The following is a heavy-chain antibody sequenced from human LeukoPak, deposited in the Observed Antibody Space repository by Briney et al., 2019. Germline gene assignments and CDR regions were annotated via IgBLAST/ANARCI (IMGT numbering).Heavy chain of an antibody. Sequence: ASVKVSCKASGYPFTSGAISWVRQAPGRGLEWMGWINPYIDDKHSAPKFQGRVTLTTDTSTSTAYMELRDLASDDTAMYFCARDLLYMTTVTTLGYWGQGTLVTVSS. J-gene: IGHJ4*02. D-gene: IGHD4-17*01. CDR1: GYPFTSGA. V-gene: IGHV1-18*01. CDR2: INPYIDDK. CDR3: ARDLLYMTTVTTLGY.